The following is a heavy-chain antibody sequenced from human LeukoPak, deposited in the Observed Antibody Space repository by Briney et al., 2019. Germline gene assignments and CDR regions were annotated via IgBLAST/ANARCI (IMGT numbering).Heavy chain of an antibody. CDR1: GGSISSGGYY. V-gene: IGHV4-61*08. Sequence: PSETLSLTCTVSGGSISSGGYYWSWIRQPPGKGLEYIGYTHYSGSTNSNPSLKSRVTMSVDTSKNQFSLKLKSVTAADTAVYYCARNYCGDDCFAFDFWGQGTMVTVSS. J-gene: IGHJ3*01. CDR2: THYSGST. CDR3: ARNYCGDDCFAFDF. D-gene: IGHD2-21*02.